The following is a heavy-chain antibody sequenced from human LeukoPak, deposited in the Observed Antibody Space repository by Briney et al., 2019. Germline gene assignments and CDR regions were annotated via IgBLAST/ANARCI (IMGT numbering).Heavy chain of an antibody. Sequence: ASVKVSCKASGYTFTSYYMHWVRQAPGQGLEWMGIINPSGGSTSYAQKFQGRVTMTRDTSTSTVYMELSSLRSENTAVYYCARVYGDYVWWFDPWGQGTLVTVSS. CDR2: INPSGGST. J-gene: IGHJ5*02. CDR3: ARVYGDYVWWFDP. D-gene: IGHD4-17*01. CDR1: GYTFTSYY. V-gene: IGHV1-46*01.